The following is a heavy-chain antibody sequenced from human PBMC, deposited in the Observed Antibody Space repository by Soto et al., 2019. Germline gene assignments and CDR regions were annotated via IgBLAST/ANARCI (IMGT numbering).Heavy chain of an antibody. CDR1: GGSISGHY. CDR3: ARGPYYDLIWNYYYMDV. Sequence: QVQLQESGPGLVKPSETLSLSCSVSGGSISGHYWSWVRQTPGKGLEWIGYMYYSGSTNYNPSLTSRVTISVYTSKNHFSLRLTSVTAADTAVYYCARGPYYDLIWNYYYMDVWGKGTTVTVSS. J-gene: IGHJ6*03. D-gene: IGHD3-16*01. V-gene: IGHV4-59*08. CDR2: MYYSGST.